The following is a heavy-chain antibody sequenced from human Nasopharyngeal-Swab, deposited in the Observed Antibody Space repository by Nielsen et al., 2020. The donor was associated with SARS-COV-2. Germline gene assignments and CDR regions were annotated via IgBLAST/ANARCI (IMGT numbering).Heavy chain of an antibody. CDR3: ARMDFIASRDY. CDR2: IYSRGET. CDR1: GFTFSSYS. Sequence: GESLKISCAASGFTFSSYSMSWVRQAPGKGLEWVAVIYSRGETHYTDSVRGRFTISRDSSKNMVNLQLNSLRAEDTAVYYCARMDFIASRDYWGQGTLVTVSS. D-gene: IGHD6-13*01. V-gene: IGHV3-53*01. J-gene: IGHJ4*02.